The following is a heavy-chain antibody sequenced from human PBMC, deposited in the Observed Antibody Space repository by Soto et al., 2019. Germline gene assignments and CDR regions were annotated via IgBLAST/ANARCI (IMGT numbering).Heavy chain of an antibody. J-gene: IGHJ6*02. Sequence: EVQLLESGGGLAQPGGSLRLSCAASGLTFRSYAMSWVRQAPGKGLEWVSGITGSGDSTKYADSVKGRFTISRDNSKNTLYLQMNSLRAEDTAVYYCAKPLDDYVYYYHGMDVWGQGTTVTVSS. D-gene: IGHD3-10*02. CDR1: GLTFRSYA. V-gene: IGHV3-23*01. CDR3: AKPLDDYVYYYHGMDV. CDR2: ITGSGDST.